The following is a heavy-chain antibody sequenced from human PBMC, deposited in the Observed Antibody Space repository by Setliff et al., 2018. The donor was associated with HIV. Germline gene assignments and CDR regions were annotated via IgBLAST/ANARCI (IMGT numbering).Heavy chain of an antibody. J-gene: IGHJ4*02. CDR2: INVGKGNT. V-gene: IGHV1-3*01. CDR1: GYTFKTYG. CDR3: ARDFSGTYYGDIDY. D-gene: IGHD1-26*01. Sequence: GASVKVSCKASGYTFKTYGMHWVRQAPGQSLEWMAWINVGKGNTKYSQNFQGRLTVTGDTSASTVDMELSSLTHEDTAVYYCARDFSGTYYGDIDYWGQGTLVTVS.